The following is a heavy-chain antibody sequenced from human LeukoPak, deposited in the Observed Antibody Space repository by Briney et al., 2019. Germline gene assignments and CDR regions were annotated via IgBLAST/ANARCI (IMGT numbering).Heavy chain of an antibody. D-gene: IGHD5-24*01. CDR1: GRTFSSYA. V-gene: IGHV1-69*13. CDR3: ARPSGTNRDGYHYYYYGMDV. J-gene: IGHJ6*02. Sequence: GASVKVSCKASGRTFSSYAISWVRQAPGQGLEWMGGIIPIFGTANYAQKFQGRVTITADESTSTAYMELSSLRSEDTAVYYCARPSGTNRDGYHYYYYGMDVWGQGTTVTVSS. CDR2: IIPIFGTA.